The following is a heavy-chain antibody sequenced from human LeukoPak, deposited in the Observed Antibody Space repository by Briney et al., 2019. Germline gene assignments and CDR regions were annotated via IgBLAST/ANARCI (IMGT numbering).Heavy chain of an antibody. CDR2: IIPIFGTA. Sequence: SVKVSCKASGGTFSSYAISWVRQAPGQGLEWMGGIIPIFGTANYAQKFQGRVTITTDESTSTAYMELSSLRPEDTAVYYCARDRYSSSSLGFDYWGQGTLVTVSS. CDR3: ARDRYSSSSLGFDY. J-gene: IGHJ4*02. D-gene: IGHD6-6*01. V-gene: IGHV1-69*05. CDR1: GGTFSSYA.